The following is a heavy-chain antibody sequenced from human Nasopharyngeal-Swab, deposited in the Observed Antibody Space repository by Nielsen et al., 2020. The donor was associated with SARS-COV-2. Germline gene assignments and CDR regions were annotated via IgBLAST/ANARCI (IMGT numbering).Heavy chain of an antibody. J-gene: IGHJ4*02. CDR3: ATTQYYYDSSGYYSFDY. Sequence: WVRQAPGQGLEWMGGFDPEDGETIYAQKSQGRVTMTEDTSTDTAYMELSSLRSEDTAVYYCATTQYYYDSSGYYSFDYWGQGTLVTVSS. V-gene: IGHV1-24*01. CDR2: FDPEDGET. D-gene: IGHD3-22*01.